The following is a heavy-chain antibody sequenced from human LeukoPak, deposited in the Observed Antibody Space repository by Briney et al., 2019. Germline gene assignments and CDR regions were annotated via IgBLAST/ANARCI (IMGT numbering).Heavy chain of an antibody. Sequence: PSETLSLTCTVSGGSISSGGYYWSWIRQPPGKGLEWIGYIYHSGSTYYNPSLKSRVTISVDRSKNQFSLKLSSVTAADTAVYYCARVSRIAAPTPPRANAFDIWGQGTMVTVSS. CDR2: IYHSGST. CDR1: GGSISSGGYY. V-gene: IGHV4-30-2*01. D-gene: IGHD6-13*01. J-gene: IGHJ3*02. CDR3: ARVSRIAAPTPPRANAFDI.